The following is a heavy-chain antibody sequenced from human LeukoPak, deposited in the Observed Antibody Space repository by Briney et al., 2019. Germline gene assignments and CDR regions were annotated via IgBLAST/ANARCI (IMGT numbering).Heavy chain of an antibody. CDR1: GFTFSNYG. D-gene: IGHD6-19*01. Sequence: SGGSLRLSCAASGFTFSNYGMHWVRQAPGKGLEWVAVISYDGNKKYYADSVKGRFTISRDNSKNTLYVQVNSLRPEDTAVYYCAKDRGSGWYYFDDWGQGTLVTVSS. CDR3: AKDRGSGWYYFDD. V-gene: IGHV3-30*18. J-gene: IGHJ4*02. CDR2: ISYDGNKK.